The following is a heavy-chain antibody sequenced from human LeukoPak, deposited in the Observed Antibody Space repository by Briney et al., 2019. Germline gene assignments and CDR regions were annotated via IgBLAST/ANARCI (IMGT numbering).Heavy chain of an antibody. D-gene: IGHD4-23*01. V-gene: IGHV4-59*01. CDR2: IYYSGST. CDR3: ARGEYGVNSGFWGLFDH. J-gene: IGHJ4*02. CDR1: GGSISSYY. Sequence: SETLSLTCTVSGGSISSYYWSWIRQPPGKGLEWIGYIYYSGSTKYNPSLKSRVTISVDTSKNQFSLKLSSVTAADTAVYYGARGEYGVNSGFWGLFDHWGQGTLVTVSS.